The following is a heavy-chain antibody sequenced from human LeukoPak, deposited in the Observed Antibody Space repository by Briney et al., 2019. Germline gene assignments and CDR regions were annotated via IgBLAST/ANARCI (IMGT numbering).Heavy chain of an antibody. J-gene: IGHJ4*02. Sequence: PGGSLRLSCAASGFSISTNYMSWVRQAPGKGLEWVSIIYNGAFTNYADSVKGRFTISRDNSKNTLYLQMNSLRAEDTAVYYCAKDLVTVVELVAFDYWGQGTLVTVSS. CDR2: IYNGAFT. V-gene: IGHV3-53*01. D-gene: IGHD2-15*01. CDR1: GFSISTNY. CDR3: AKDLVTVVELVAFDY.